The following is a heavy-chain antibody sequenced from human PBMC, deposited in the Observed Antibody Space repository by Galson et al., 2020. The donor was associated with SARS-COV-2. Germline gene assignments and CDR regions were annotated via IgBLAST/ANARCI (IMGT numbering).Heavy chain of an antibody. CDR3: ARERLEY. CDR2: IRSSSGTI. CDR1: GFTFSSYT. D-gene: IGHD1-1*01. Sequence: GGSLRLSCAPSGFTFSSYTMNWVRQAPAKGLELVAYIRSSSGTIYYADSVKGRFTIPRDNAKNSLYLQLNSLRVEDTAVYYCARERLEYWGQGTLVTVSS. V-gene: IGHV3-48*04. J-gene: IGHJ4*02.